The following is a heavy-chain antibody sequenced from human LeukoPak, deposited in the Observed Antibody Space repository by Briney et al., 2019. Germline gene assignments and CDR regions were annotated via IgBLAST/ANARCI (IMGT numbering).Heavy chain of an antibody. CDR3: VKSGGYYYMDA. J-gene: IGHJ6*03. CDR1: GFIFHDFA. CDR2: ISWNSDII. Sequence: PGGSLRLSCAASGFIFHDFAMHWVRQAPGKGLEWVSTISWNSDIILYADSVKGRFTISRDNDRDSLYMEMKSLSPEDTALYFCVKSGGYYYMDAWGKGTTVIVSS. V-gene: IGHV3-9*01. D-gene: IGHD2-15*01.